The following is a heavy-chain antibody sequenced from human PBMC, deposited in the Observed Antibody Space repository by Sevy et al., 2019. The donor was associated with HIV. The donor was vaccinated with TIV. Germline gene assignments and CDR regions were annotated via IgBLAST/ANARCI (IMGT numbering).Heavy chain of an antibody. CDR2: ISGSGGGK. V-gene: IGHV3-23*01. J-gene: IGHJ4*02. Sequence: GGSLRLSCAASGFTFSSFAISWVRQAPGKGLEWVSDISGSGGGKKYADSVKGRFTVSRDNAQNTVFLQMNNLRGEDTGPYYCAKEFYRGSYLEDWGQGTLVTVSS. D-gene: IGHD3-10*01. CDR3: AKEFYRGSYLED. CDR1: GFTFSSFA.